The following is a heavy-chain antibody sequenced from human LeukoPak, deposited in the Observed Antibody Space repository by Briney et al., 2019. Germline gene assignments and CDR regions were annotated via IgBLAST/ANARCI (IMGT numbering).Heavy chain of an antibody. CDR1: GFTFSSYW. Sequence: GGSLRLSCVASGFTFSSYWMHWVRQDPRKGLVWVSRISGDGRNINYADSVRGRFTISRDNAKNTLYLQMNSLRAEDMAVYYCARMGYFDWIDAFDIWGQGTMVTVSS. V-gene: IGHV3-74*01. J-gene: IGHJ3*02. CDR3: ARMGYFDWIDAFDI. D-gene: IGHD3-9*01. CDR2: ISGDGRNI.